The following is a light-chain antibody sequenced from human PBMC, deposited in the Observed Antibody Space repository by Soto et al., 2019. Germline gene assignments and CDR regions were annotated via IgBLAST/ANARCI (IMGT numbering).Light chain of an antibody. CDR3: LQHNSYPLT. CDR1: QGIRRD. CDR2: AVS. Sequence: IQMTQSPSSLSAPVGGRVTITCRASQGIRRDLGWYQQKPGKAPTRLIYAVSSLHSGVPSRFSGSGSGTEIPLTFSSLQPEDSATYYCLQHNSYPLTFGGGTKVEIK. V-gene: IGKV1-17*01. J-gene: IGKJ4*01.